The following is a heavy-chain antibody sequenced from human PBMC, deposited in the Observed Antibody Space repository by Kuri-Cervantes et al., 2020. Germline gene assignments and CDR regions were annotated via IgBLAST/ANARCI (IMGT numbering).Heavy chain of an antibody. D-gene: IGHD1-26*01. V-gene: IGHV3-30*18. Sequence: GESLKISCAASGFTFSSYGMHWVRQAPGKGLEWVAVISYDGSNKYYADSVKGRFTISRDNSKNTLYLQMNSLRAEDTAVYHCAKAYSGSYLDYWGQGTLVTVSS. J-gene: IGHJ4*02. CDR2: ISYDGSNK. CDR3: AKAYSGSYLDY. CDR1: GFTFSSYG.